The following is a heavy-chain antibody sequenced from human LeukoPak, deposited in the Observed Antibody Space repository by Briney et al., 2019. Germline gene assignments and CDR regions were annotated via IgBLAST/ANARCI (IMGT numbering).Heavy chain of an antibody. Sequence: GGSLRLSCAASGFTFSSYAMHWVRQAPGKGLEWVAVISYDGSNKYYADSVKGRFTISRDNSKNTLYLQMNSLRAEDTAVYYCARTPFSYDFRNYFDYWGQGTLVTASS. CDR1: GFTFSSYA. D-gene: IGHD3-3*01. V-gene: IGHV3-30*04. CDR3: ARTPFSYDFRNYFDY. J-gene: IGHJ4*02. CDR2: ISYDGSNK.